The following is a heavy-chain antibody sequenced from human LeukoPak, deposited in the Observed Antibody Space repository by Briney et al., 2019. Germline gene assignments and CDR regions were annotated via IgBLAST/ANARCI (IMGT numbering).Heavy chain of an antibody. Sequence: SETLSLTCAVYGGSFSGYYWSWIRQPPGKGLEWIGEINHSGSTNYNPSLKSRVTISVDTSKNQFSLKLSSVTAADTAVYYCASTTEGAFGFDPWGQGTLVTVSS. CDR1: GGSFSGYY. CDR3: ASTTEGAFGFDP. D-gene: IGHD4-11*01. V-gene: IGHV4-34*01. CDR2: INHSGST. J-gene: IGHJ5*02.